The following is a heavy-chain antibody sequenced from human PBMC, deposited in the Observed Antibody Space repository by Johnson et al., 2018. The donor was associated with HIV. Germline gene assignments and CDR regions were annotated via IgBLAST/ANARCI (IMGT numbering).Heavy chain of an antibody. D-gene: IGHD6-19*01. CDR2: ISWNSGSI. V-gene: IGHV3-9*01. J-gene: IGHJ3*02. CDR1: GFTFDDYA. Sequence: VQLVESGGGLIQPGGSLRLSCAASGFTFDDYAMHWVRQAPGKGLEWVSGISWNSGSIGYADSVKGRFTISRDNAKNSLYLQMNSLRAEDTAVYYCARERGYSSVLWKLSEDAFDIWGQGTMVTVSS. CDR3: ARERGYSSVLWKLSEDAFDI.